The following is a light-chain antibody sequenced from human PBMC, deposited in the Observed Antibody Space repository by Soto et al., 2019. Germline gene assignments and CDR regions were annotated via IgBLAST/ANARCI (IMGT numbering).Light chain of an antibody. CDR3: CSYADSSTWV. CDR2: EAS. V-gene: IGLV2-23*01. Sequence: QSALTQPASVSGSPGQSITISCTGTSSNVGSYNLVTWYQQHPGKVPKIMIYEASKRPSGAPNRFSGSKSGNTASLTISGLQAEDEADYYCCSYADSSTWVFGTGTKVTLL. J-gene: IGLJ1*01. CDR1: SSNVGSYNL.